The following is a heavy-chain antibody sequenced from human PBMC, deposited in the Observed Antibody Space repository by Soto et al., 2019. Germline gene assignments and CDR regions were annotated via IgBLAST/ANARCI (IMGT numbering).Heavy chain of an antibody. Sequence: QPGGSLRLSCAASGFTFSSYAVHWVRQAPGKGLEWVAVMSYDGGNKYYADSVKGRFTISSDNSKNTLYLQMNSLGTEDTAVYYCARGYCSRPSCSHFDCWGQGTLVTVSS. D-gene: IGHD2-2*01. J-gene: IGHJ4*02. CDR3: ARGYCSRPSCSHFDC. CDR1: GFTFSSYA. CDR2: MSYDGGNK. V-gene: IGHV3-30-3*01.